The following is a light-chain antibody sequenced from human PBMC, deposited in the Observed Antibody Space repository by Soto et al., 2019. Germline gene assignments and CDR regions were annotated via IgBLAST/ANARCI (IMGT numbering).Light chain of an antibody. Sequence: EIVMTQSPATLSVSPGERATLSCRASQSVSSNLAWYQQKPGQAPRLLIYGASTTAIGIPARFSGSGSGTEFSLTISSLQYEDFAVYYCQEYNYLWTFGQGTKVELK. CDR1: QSVSSN. V-gene: IGKV3-15*01. CDR3: QEYNYLWT. J-gene: IGKJ1*01. CDR2: GAS.